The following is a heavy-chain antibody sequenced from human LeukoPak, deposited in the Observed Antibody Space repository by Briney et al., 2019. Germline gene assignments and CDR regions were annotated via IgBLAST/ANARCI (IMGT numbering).Heavy chain of an antibody. Sequence: PGGSLRLSCAASGFTFSSYGMHWVRQAPGKGLEWVAVISYDGSNKYYADSVKGRLTISRDNSKNTLYLQMNSLRAEDTAVYYCAKGPVGYCSGGSCYGGYYYGMDVWGQGTTVTVSS. V-gene: IGHV3-30*18. CDR1: GFTFSSYG. CDR2: ISYDGSNK. D-gene: IGHD2-15*01. CDR3: AKGPVGYCSGGSCYGGYYYGMDV. J-gene: IGHJ6*02.